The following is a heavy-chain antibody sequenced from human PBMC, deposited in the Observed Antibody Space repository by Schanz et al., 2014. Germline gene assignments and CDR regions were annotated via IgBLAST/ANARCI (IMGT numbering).Heavy chain of an antibody. CDR2: ISYDGNEK. CDR3: AKIRYEGSGYYLPYDGMDV. D-gene: IGHD3-22*01. CDR1: GFAFSDYG. J-gene: IGHJ6*02. Sequence: QVQLVESGGGVVQPGKSLRLSCAASGFAFSDYGMHWVRQAPGKGLEWVAFISYDGNEKHYPDSVKGRFTISRDNSRNTLLLQRESLRAEDTAVYYCAKIRYEGSGYYLPYDGMDVWGQGTTVIVAS. V-gene: IGHV3-30*18.